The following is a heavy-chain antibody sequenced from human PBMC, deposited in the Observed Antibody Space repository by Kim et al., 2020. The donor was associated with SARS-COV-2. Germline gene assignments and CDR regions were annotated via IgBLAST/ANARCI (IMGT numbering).Heavy chain of an antibody. J-gene: IGHJ6*03. V-gene: IGHV4-34*01. CDR1: GGSFSGYY. CDR2: INHSGST. D-gene: IGHD1-26*01. CDR3: ARGLRTLRRIVGAIDYYYYMDV. Sequence: SETLSLTCAVYGGSFSGYYWSWIRQPPGKGLEWIGEINHSGSTNYNPSLKSRVTISVDTSKNQFSLKLSSVTAADTAVYYCARGLRTLRRIVGAIDYYYYMDVWGKGTTVTVSS.